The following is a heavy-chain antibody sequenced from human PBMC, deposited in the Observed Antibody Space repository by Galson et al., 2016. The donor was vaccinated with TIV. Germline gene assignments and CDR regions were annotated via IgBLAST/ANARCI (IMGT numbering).Heavy chain of an antibody. CDR1: GGTFSSYD. J-gene: IGHJ4*02. CDR3: SSASHLVPTVHHY. Sequence: KVSCKASGGTFSSYDISWLRQIPGQGFEWMGRINPAVGLIKYAERFQGRFTITAAYMELSSLRSEDTAVYYCSSASHLVPTVHHYWGQGTLVTVSS. V-gene: IGHV1-69*04. D-gene: IGHD3-3*02. CDR2: INPAVGLI.